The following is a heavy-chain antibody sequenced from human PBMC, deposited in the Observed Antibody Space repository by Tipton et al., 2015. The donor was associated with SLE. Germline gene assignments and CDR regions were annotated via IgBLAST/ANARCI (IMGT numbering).Heavy chain of an antibody. CDR2: IKSKLDGVTT. V-gene: IGHV3-15*01. J-gene: IGHJ6*03. D-gene: IGHD2-8*01. Sequence: SLRLSCAASGFTFSDAWMTWVRQAPGKGLEWVGRIKSKLDGVTTDYAAPVRDRFMISRDDSRNILYLRMNNLKIEDTAVYYCATLGYCVNGVCYKGGGYYHYNYMDVWGTGTTVTVSS. CDR3: ATLGYCVNGVCYKGGGYYHYNYMDV. CDR1: GFTFSDAW.